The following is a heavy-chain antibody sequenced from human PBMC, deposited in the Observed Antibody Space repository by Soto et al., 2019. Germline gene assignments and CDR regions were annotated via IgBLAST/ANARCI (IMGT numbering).Heavy chain of an antibody. V-gene: IGHV3-21*01. CDR1: GFTFSSYS. Sequence: GGSLRLSCAASGFTFSSYSMNWVRQAPGKGLEWVSSISSSSSYIYYADSVKGRFTISRDNAKNSLYLQMNSLRAEDMAVYYCARDRPLGGLTGYPTDAFDIWGQGTMVTVSS. CDR2: ISSSSSYI. J-gene: IGHJ3*02. D-gene: IGHD3-9*01. CDR3: ARDRPLGGLTGYPTDAFDI.